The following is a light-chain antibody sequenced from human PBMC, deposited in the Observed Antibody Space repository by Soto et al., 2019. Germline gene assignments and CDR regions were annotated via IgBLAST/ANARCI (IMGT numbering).Light chain of an antibody. CDR1: SSNIGAGYD. V-gene: IGLV1-40*01. CDR2: YNN. CDR3: XSYDSSLSGSV. Sequence: QSVLTQPXSVSGAPGQRVTIXCTGGSSNIGAGYDVHWYQQLPGTPPKLLIYYNNDRPSGVPDRFSGSKSGTXASXAITGLQXXDEADYYCXSYDSSLSGSVFGGGTKXT. J-gene: IGLJ3*02.